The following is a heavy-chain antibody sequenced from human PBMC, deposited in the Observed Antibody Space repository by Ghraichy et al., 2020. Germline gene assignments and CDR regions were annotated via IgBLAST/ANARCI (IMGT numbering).Heavy chain of an antibody. V-gene: IGHV4-59*01. J-gene: IGHJ6*02. CDR1: GGSISSYY. CDR2: IYYSGST. D-gene: IGHD3-3*01. Sequence: SETLSLTCTVSGGSISSYYWSWIRQPPGKGLEWIGYIYYSGSTNYNPSLKSRVTISVDTSKNQFSLKLSSVTAADTAVYYCARARSYYDFWSGSPYYYYGMDVWGQETTVTVSS. CDR3: ARARSYYDFWSGSPYYYYGMDV.